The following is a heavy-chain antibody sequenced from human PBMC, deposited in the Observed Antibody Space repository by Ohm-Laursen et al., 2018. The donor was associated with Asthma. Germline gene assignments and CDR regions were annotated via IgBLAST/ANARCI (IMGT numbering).Heavy chain of an antibody. V-gene: IGHV4-59*02. CDR1: GGSVSGYS. CDR3: ARLDWAQSMFDS. CDR2: MDSSGGA. J-gene: IGHJ4*02. D-gene: IGHD3-9*01. Sequence: TLSLTCAVSGGSVSGYSWSWVRQPPGRELEWIAYMDSSGGANYNPSLQSRVTLSIDTSKNQVSLRLSSVTAADTALYFCARLDWAQSMFDSWGQGTLVIVSS.